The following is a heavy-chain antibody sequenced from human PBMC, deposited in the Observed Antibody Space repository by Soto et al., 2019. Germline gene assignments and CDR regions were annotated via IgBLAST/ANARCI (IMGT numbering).Heavy chain of an antibody. Sequence: QLQLQESGPGLVKPSETLSLTCTVSGGSISSSSYYWGWIRQPPGKGLEWIGSIYYSGSTYYNPSLKSRVPISVDTSTNQFALKLTSLTAADTAVYYCARLRTKVTTFDAFDIWGQGKMVTVSS. CDR2: IYYSGST. J-gene: IGHJ3*02. V-gene: IGHV4-39*01. CDR3: ARLRTKVTTFDAFDI. CDR1: GGSISSSSYY. D-gene: IGHD4-17*01.